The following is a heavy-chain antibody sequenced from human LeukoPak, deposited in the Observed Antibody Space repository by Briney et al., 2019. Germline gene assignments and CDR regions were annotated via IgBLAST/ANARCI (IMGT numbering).Heavy chain of an antibody. D-gene: IGHD5-24*01. CDR2: IKQDGSET. Sequence: GGSLRLSCAASGFTFSSYWMSWVRQAPGKGLEWVANIKQDGSETYYVDSVKGRFTISRDNAKNSLYLQMNSLRAEDTALYYCASEMIYYYYGMDVWGQGTTVTVSS. V-gene: IGHV3-7*03. J-gene: IGHJ6*02. CDR1: GFTFSSYW. CDR3: ASEMIYYYYGMDV.